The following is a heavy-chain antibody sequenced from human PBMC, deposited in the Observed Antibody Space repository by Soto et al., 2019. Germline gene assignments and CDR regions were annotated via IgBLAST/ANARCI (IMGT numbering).Heavy chain of an antibody. CDR1: GFTVSSNY. Sequence: GGSLRLSCAASGFTVSSNYMSWVRQAPGKGLEWVSVIYSGGSTYYADSVKGRFTISRDNSKNTLYLQMNSLRAEDTAVYYCARVSLEVTMVRGVINYYYYYMDVWGKGTTVTVSS. CDR3: ARVSLEVTMVRGVINYYYYYMDV. CDR2: IYSGGST. J-gene: IGHJ6*03. V-gene: IGHV3-66*01. D-gene: IGHD3-10*01.